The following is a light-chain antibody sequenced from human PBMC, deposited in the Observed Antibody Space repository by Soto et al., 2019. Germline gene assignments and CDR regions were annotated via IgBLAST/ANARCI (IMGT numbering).Light chain of an antibody. CDR1: QSVSSN. J-gene: IGKJ2*01. CDR3: QQYGSSTYT. CDR2: GAS. V-gene: IGKV3-20*01. Sequence: EIVMTQSPATLSVPPGERATLSCRASQSVSSNLAWYQQKPGQAPRLLIYGASRRATGIPDRFSGSGSGTDFTLTISRLEPEDIAMYYCQQYGSSTYTFGQGTKVDIK.